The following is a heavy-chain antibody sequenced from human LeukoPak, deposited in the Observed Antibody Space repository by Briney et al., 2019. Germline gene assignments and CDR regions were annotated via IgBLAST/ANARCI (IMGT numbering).Heavy chain of an antibody. V-gene: IGHV4-39*07. CDR1: GGSISSSSYY. D-gene: IGHD1-1*01. J-gene: IGHJ6*03. Sequence: SETLSLTCTVSGGSISSSSYYWGWIRQPPGKGLEWIGSIYYSGSTYYNPSLKSRVTISVDTSKNQFSLKLGSVTAADTAVYYCARVPGTVDYYYYYMDVWGKGTTVTVSS. CDR3: ARVPGTVDYYYYYMDV. CDR2: IYYSGST.